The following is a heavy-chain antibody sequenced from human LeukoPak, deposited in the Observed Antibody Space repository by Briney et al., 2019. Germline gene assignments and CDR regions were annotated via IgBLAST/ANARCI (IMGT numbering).Heavy chain of an antibody. CDR2: IYYSGST. CDR1: GGSISSGGYY. J-gene: IGHJ4*02. Sequence: PSQTLSLTCTVSGGSISSGGYYWRWIRQHPGKGLEWIGYIYYSGSTYYNPSLKSRVTISVDTSKNQFSLKLSSVTAADTAVYYCARSRTAYYFDYWGQGTLVTVSS. V-gene: IGHV4-31*03. D-gene: IGHD2-21*02. CDR3: ARSRTAYYFDY.